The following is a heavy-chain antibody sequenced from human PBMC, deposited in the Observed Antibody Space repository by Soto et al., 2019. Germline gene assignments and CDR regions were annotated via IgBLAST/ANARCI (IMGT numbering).Heavy chain of an antibody. CDR3: VRGVNPFDI. D-gene: IGHD2-21*01. Sequence: GGSLSLSCAPSGFTFSSYWMHWVRQAPGKGLVWVSRINGDGRNTDYADSVKGRFTISRDNAKNTLYLQMNSLRAEDTAVYYCVRGVNPFDIWGQGTMVTVSS. CDR1: GFTFSSYW. CDR2: INGDGRNT. J-gene: IGHJ3*02. V-gene: IGHV3-74*01.